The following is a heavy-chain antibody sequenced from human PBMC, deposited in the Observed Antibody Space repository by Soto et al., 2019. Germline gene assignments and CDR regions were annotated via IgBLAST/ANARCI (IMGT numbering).Heavy chain of an antibody. J-gene: IGHJ4*02. CDR3: ARGGSPTDY. CDR1: GFTFSGSW. V-gene: IGHV3-74*01. Sequence: GGSLRLSCLASGFTFSGSWMHWVRQTPGKGLMWVSRIHPDGSTTNYADFVKGRFTVSRDNAKSTLYLQMASLRVEDTAFYYCARGGSPTDYWGQGILVTVSS. CDR2: IHPDGSTT. D-gene: IGHD1-26*01.